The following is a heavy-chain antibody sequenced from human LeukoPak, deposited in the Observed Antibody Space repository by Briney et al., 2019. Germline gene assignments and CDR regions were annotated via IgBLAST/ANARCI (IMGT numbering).Heavy chain of an antibody. J-gene: IGHJ3*02. CDR1: GYTFTSYG. CDR2: INPNSGGT. Sequence: GASVKVSCKASGYTFTSYGISWVRQAPGQGLEWMGWINPNSGGTNYAQKFQGRVTMTRDTSISTAYMELSRLRSDDTAVYYCAREAGDCSGGSCPDDAFDIWGQGTMVTVSS. D-gene: IGHD2-15*01. V-gene: IGHV1-2*02. CDR3: AREAGDCSGGSCPDDAFDI.